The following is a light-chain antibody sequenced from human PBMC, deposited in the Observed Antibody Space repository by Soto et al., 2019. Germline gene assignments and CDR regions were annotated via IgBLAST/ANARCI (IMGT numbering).Light chain of an antibody. CDR1: KNINTW. Sequence: DIQMTQSPSTLSAYIGDRVTITCRASKNINTWVAWYQQKPGKAPKLLIYDASSLQSGVPSRFSGSRSGPDFTLTISSLQPEDFATYYCQQSYSSPPTFGQGTKVDIK. CDR3: QQSYSSPPT. V-gene: IGKV1-39*01. J-gene: IGKJ1*01. CDR2: DAS.